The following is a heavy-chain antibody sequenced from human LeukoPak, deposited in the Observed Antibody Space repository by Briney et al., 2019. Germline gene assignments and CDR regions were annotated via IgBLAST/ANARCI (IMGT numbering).Heavy chain of an antibody. J-gene: IGHJ4*02. CDR2: ISDSGGST. CDR3: SKAPYYILPCFDY. Sequence: PGGSLRLSCAASGFTFSTYGMSWVRQAPGKGLEWVSGISDSGGSTHYADSVKGRFTISRDNSKSTLYLQMNSLRAEDTAVYYCSKAPYYILPCFDYWGQGTLVTVSA. V-gene: IGHV3-23*01. D-gene: IGHD3-10*01. CDR1: GFTFSTYG.